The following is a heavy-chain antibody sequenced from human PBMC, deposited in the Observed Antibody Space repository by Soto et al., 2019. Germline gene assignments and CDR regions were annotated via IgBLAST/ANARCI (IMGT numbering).Heavy chain of an antibody. CDR2: ISYDGSNK. D-gene: IGHD6-13*01. J-gene: IGHJ4*02. V-gene: IGHV3-30*18. CDR1: GFTFSSYG. CDR3: AKTAAAGNPHFDY. Sequence: GGSLRLSCAASGFTFSSYGMHWVRQAPGKGLEWVAVISYDGSNKYYADSVKGRFTISRDNSKNTLYLQMNSLRAEDTAVYYCAKTAAAGNPHFDYWGQGTLVTVSS.